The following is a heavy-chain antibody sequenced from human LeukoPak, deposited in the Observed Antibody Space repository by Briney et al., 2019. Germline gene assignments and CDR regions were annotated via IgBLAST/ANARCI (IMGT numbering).Heavy chain of an antibody. CDR3: ARQKGSGWYIYWFDP. CDR1: GSSISSSSYY. D-gene: IGHD6-19*01. V-gene: IGHV4-39*01. Sequence: SETLSLTCTVSGSSISSSSYYWGWIRQPPGKGLEWIGSIYYSGSTYYNPSLKSRVTISVDTSKNQFSLKLSSVTAADTAVYYCARQKGSGWYIYWFDPWGQGTLVTVSS. CDR2: IYYSGST. J-gene: IGHJ5*02.